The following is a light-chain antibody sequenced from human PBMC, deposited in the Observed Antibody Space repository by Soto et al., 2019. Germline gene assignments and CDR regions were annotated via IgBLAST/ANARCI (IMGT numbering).Light chain of an antibody. CDR2: KAS. V-gene: IGKV1-5*03. CDR3: QQYNSYPFT. CDR1: QSISSW. Sequence: DIQMTQSPSTLSASVGDRVTITCRASQSISSWLAWYQQKPGKAPKLLIYKASSLESGVPSRFSGSGSGTEFTLTISSLQPDDFATYYCQQYNSYPFTFGPRTKVDI. J-gene: IGKJ3*01.